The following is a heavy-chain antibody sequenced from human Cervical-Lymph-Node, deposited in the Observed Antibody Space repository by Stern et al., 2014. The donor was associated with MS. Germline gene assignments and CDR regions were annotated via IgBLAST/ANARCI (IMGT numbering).Heavy chain of an antibody. J-gene: IGHJ1*01. CDR2: ISWNSGNI. V-gene: IGHV3-9*01. Sequence: VQLVESGGGLIQPGRSLRLSCAASGFTFAAYAMHWVRQVPGKGLEWVSSISWNSGNIAYADSVKGRFTISRDNSKNSLFLQMSSLRTEDTALYYCAKGGSTSCFSQVDFWGQGTLVTVSS. CDR1: GFTFAAYA. D-gene: IGHD2-2*01. CDR3: AKGGSTSCFSQVDF.